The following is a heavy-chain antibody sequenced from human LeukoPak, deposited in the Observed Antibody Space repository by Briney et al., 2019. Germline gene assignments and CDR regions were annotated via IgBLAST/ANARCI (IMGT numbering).Heavy chain of an antibody. V-gene: IGHV1-69*04. CDR3: GRTGYCSGGSCSYASDI. J-gene: IGHJ3*02. CDR2: IIPLLGIA. D-gene: IGHD2-15*01. Sequence: SVKVSCKASGGTFSSYAINWVRQAPGQGLEWMGRIIPLLGIANYAQKFQDRLTITADKSTSTAYMELNSLRSEDTAVYYCGRTGYCSGGSCSYASDIWGQGTMVTVSS. CDR1: GGTFSSYA.